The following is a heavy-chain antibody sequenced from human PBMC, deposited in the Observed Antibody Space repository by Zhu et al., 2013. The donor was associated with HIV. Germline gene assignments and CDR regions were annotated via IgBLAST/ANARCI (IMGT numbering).Heavy chain of an antibody. CDR1: GGSISSGGYS. D-gene: IGHD3-22*01. CDR3: AREWRAHYYDNSGPGGNWFDP. V-gene: IGHV4-30-2*01. CDR2: IYHSGST. Sequence: QVQLQESGSGLVKPSQTLSLTCAVSGGSISSGGYSWSWIRQPPGKGLEWIGYIYHSGSTYYNPSLKSRVTISVDRSKNQFSLKLSSVTAADTAVYYCAREWRAHYYDNSGPGGNWFDPWGQGTLVTVSS. J-gene: IGHJ5*02.